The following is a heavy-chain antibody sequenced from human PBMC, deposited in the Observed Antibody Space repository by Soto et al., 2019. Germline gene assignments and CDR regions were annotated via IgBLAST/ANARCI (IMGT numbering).Heavy chain of an antibody. CDR2: IHPSGQPI. CDR3: ARQASR. V-gene: IGHV3-48*03. D-gene: IGHD1-26*01. J-gene: IGHJ3*01. CDR1: GFTFSSSE. Sequence: EVQLVESGGGLVQPGGSLRLSCAVSGFTFSSSEMYWVRQAPGKGLEWISYIHPSGQPIFYADSVKGRFTISRDNANNSLFHQMNSLRSEDTAVYYCARQASRWGQGTMVTVSS.